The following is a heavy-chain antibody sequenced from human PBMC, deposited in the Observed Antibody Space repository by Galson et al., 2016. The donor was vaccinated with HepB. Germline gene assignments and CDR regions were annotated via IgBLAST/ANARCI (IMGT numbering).Heavy chain of an antibody. J-gene: IGHJ3*02. V-gene: IGHV3-11*06. CDR3: ARERASHIRDAFEI. CDR1: GFNFDNFY. CDR2: ISAAGSFF. D-gene: IGHD5-24*01. Sequence: SLRLSCAASGFNFDNFYMNWIRQAPGKGLEWIADISAAGSFFNYADSVRGRFIISRDNAKKSLSLQMDSLRADDTGAYYCARERASHIRDAFEIWGRGTKVTVSS.